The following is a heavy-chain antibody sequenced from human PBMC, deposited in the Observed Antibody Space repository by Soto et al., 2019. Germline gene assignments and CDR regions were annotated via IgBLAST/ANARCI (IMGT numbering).Heavy chain of an antibody. V-gene: IGHV4-4*07. CDR2: IYTSGST. CDR1: GGSISSYY. CDR3: ARDSSVYSNYWFDP. Sequence: SETLSLTCTVSGGSISSYYWSWIRQPAGKGLEWIGRIYTSGSTHYNPSLKSRVTMSVDTSKNQFSLKLSSVTAADTAVYYCARDSSVYSNYWFDPWGQGTLVTVSS. D-gene: IGHD4-4*01. J-gene: IGHJ5*02.